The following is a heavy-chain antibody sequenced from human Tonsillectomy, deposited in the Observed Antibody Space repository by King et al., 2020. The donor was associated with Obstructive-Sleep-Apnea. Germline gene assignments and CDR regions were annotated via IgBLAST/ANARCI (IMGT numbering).Heavy chain of an antibody. CDR3: ARWPAPGTLGEYFHH. Sequence: VQLQQWGARLLKPSETLSLTCAVYGESVSEYYWSWIRQPPGKGLEWIGEIHHSGSTFSNPSLKSRVTISVDTSKNQFSLTLTSVTAADTAVYYCARWPAPGTLGEYFHHWGQGTLVTVSS. CDR2: IHHSGST. J-gene: IGHJ1*01. V-gene: IGHV4-34*01. D-gene: IGHD6-13*01. CDR1: GESVSEYY.